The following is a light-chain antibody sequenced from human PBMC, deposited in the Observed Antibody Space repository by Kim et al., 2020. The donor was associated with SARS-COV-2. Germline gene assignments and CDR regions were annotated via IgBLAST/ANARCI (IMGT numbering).Light chain of an antibody. CDR2: QDS. V-gene: IGLV3-1*01. CDR1: KLGDKY. Sequence: SVSQGQTASYTCSGDKLGDKYACWYQQKPGQSPVLVIHQDSRRPSGIPERFSGSNSGNTATLTISGSQAMDEADYYCQAWDSSTVVFGGGTQLTV. J-gene: IGLJ2*01. CDR3: QAWDSSTVV.